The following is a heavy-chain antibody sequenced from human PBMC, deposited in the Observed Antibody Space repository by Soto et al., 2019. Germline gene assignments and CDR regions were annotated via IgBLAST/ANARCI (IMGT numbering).Heavy chain of an antibody. CDR3: ASYYYDSSGYYPEYFQH. J-gene: IGHJ1*01. CDR1: GGTFSSYA. V-gene: IGHV1-69*13. CDR2: IIPIFGTA. D-gene: IGHD3-22*01. Sequence: SVKVSCKASGGTFSSYAISWVRQAPGQGLEWMGGIIPIFGTANYAQKFQGRVTITADESTSTAYMELSSLRSEDTAVYYCASYYYDSSGYYPEYFQHWGQGTLVTVSS.